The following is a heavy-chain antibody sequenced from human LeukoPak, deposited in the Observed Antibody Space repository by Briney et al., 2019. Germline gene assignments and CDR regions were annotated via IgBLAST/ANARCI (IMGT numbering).Heavy chain of an antibody. CDR2: IYSGGST. CDR1: GFTVSSNY. D-gene: IGHD3-3*01. CDR3: ARVSGYYDFWSGYSFDY. V-gene: IGHV3-53*01. J-gene: IGHJ4*02. Sequence: GGSLRLSCAASGFTVSSNYMSWVRQAPGKGLEWVSVIYSGGSTYYAESVKGRFTISRDNSKNTLYLQMNSLRAEDTAVYYCARVSGYYDFWSGYSFDYWGQGTLVTVSS.